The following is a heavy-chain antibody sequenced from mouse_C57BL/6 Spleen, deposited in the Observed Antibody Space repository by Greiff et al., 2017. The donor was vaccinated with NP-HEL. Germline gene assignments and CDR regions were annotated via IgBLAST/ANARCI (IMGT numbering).Heavy chain of an antibody. CDR2: INPSSGYT. CDR1: GSTFTSYW. Sequence: QVQLQQSGAELAKPGASVKLSCKASGSTFTSYWMHWVKQRPGRGLEWIGYINPSSGYTKYNQKFKDKATLTADKSSSTAYMQLSSLTYEDSAVYYCAREGTTVVATDYYAMDYWGQGTSVTVSS. V-gene: IGHV1-7*01. J-gene: IGHJ4*01. CDR3: AREGTTVVATDYYAMDY. D-gene: IGHD1-1*01.